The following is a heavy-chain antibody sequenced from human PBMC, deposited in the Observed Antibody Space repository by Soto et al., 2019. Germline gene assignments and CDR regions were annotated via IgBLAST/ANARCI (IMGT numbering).Heavy chain of an antibody. CDR2: IIPILGIA. CDR3: ARGDYYDSSGSDDY. CDR1: GGTFSSYT. J-gene: IGHJ4*02. V-gene: IGHV1-69*02. Sequence: QVQLVQSGAEVKKPGSSVKVSCKASGGTFSSYTISWVRQAPGQGLEWMGRIIPILGIANYAQKFQGRVTITADKSTSTAYMEVSSLRSEDTAVYYCARGDYYDSSGSDDYWGQGTLVTVSS. D-gene: IGHD3-22*01.